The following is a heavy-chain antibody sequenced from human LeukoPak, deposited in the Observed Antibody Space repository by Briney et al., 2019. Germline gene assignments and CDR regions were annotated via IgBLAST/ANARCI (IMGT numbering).Heavy chain of an antibody. CDR1: VTTLRKYE. CDR2: ISSGGQTI. Sequence: GGSLRLSCAAPVTTLRKYEMHWVRPAPGKGLEWLSYISSGGQTISYIDSVKSRSTNSRDNSKNSVYLQMHSLRAEDTAVYYCATCPPSSWSYFDFWGQGALVTVSS. D-gene: IGHD6-13*01. V-gene: IGHV3-48*03. J-gene: IGHJ4*02. CDR3: ATCPPSSWSYFDF.